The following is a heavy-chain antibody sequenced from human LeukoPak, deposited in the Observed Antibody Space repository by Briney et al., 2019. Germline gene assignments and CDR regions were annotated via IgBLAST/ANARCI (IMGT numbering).Heavy chain of an antibody. Sequence: SETLSLTCTVSGDSITSNYLSWIRQPPGKGLEWIGYIHYSGGAHYNPSLESRVTMSADTSKNQFSLKLSSVTAADTAVYYCARQGADTGTYYGHFDYWGQGTLVTVSS. CDR1: GDSITSNY. CDR3: ARQGADTGTYYGHFDY. D-gene: IGHD1-26*01. V-gene: IGHV4-59*08. J-gene: IGHJ4*02. CDR2: IHYSGGA.